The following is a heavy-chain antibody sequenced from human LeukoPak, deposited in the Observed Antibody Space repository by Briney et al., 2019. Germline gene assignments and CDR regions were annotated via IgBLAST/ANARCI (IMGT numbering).Heavy chain of an antibody. CDR3: AATRLRPYYYYMDV. CDR1: GDSISSGDYY. CDR2: IYASGRT. Sequence: SQTLSLTCTVSGDSISSGDYYWSWSRQPAAKGLEWNGRIYASGRTNYNPSLKSRVIMSVDTSKNQFSLKLSSVTAADTAVYYCAATRLRPYYYYMDVWGKGTTVTVSS. D-gene: IGHD1-1*01. J-gene: IGHJ6*03. V-gene: IGHV4-61*02.